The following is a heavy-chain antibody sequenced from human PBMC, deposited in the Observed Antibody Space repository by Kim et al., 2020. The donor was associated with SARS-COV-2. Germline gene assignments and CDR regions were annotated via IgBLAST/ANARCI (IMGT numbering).Heavy chain of an antibody. Sequence: GITNHNPSLKSRLTRSVDTSKNQFSLKLSSVTAADAALYYCARAAAGFDYWGQGTLVTVSS. CDR3: ARAAAGFDY. D-gene: IGHD6-13*01. J-gene: IGHJ4*02. CDR2: GIT. V-gene: IGHV4-4*07.